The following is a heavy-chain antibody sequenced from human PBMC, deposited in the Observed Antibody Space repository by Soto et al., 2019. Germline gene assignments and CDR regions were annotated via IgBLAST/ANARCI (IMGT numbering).Heavy chain of an antibody. Sequence: QVQLVESGGGVVQPGRSLRLSCSASGFIYSNYAMHWVRQVPGKGLEWLAVVSHDGTLYPYADSVKGRFTISRDNSRKILYLQMNSLRADDTAVYYCVKDRSDTWSFDYWGQGTLVTVSS. CDR1: GFIYSNYA. CDR3: VKDRSDTWSFDY. J-gene: IGHJ4*02. D-gene: IGHD2-8*02. CDR2: VSHDGTLY. V-gene: IGHV3-30*18.